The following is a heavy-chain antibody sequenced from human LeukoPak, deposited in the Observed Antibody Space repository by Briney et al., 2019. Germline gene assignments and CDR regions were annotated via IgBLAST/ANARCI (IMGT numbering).Heavy chain of an antibody. D-gene: IGHD3-10*01. V-gene: IGHV4-30-4*01. J-gene: IGHJ5*02. CDR2: IYYSGST. CDR3: ARSKSGWFDP. Sequence: PSETLSLTCTVSGGSISSGDYYWSWIRQPPGKGLEWIGYIYYSGSTYYNPSLKSRVTMSVDTSRNQFSLKLSSVTAADTAVYYCARSKSGWFDPWGQGTLVTVSS. CDR1: GGSISSGDYY.